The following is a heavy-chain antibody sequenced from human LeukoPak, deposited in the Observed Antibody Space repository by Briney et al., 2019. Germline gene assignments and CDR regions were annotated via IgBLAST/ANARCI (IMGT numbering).Heavy chain of an antibody. V-gene: IGHV5-51*01. J-gene: IGHJ4*02. CDR1: GYSFTSYW. CDR2: IYPGDPDT. Sequence: GESLKISCKGSGYSFTSYWIGWVRQRPGKVLEWMGIIYPGDPDTRYSPSFQGQVTISADKSISTAYLQWSSLKASDTAMYYCARLPILSIAVAGTDYYFDYWGQGTLVTVSS. CDR3: ARLPILSIAVAGTDYYFDY. D-gene: IGHD6-19*01.